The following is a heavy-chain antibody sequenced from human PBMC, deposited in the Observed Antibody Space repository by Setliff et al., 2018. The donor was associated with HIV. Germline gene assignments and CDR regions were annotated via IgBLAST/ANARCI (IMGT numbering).Heavy chain of an antibody. CDR3: ARGKDPGYIMEYYYGMDV. V-gene: IGHV4-59*01. J-gene: IGHJ6*02. CDR2: ILGSGTT. Sequence: SETLSLTCTVSGGSISRFYWSWIRQSPGRGLEWIGYILGSGTTNLNPSLWARVTISVDTSKNQFSLKLSSVTAADAAVCYCARGKDPGYIMEYYYGMDVWGQGTTVTVSS. CDR1: GGSISRFY. D-gene: IGHD3-10*01.